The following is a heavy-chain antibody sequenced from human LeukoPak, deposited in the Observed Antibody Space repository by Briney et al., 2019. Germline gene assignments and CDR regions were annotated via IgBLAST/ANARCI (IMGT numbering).Heavy chain of an antibody. D-gene: IGHD3-22*01. Sequence: PGGSLRLSCAASGFTVSSNYMSWVRQAPGKGLEWISYISSSSRTIYYADSVKGRFTISRDNAKNSLFLQMNSLRAEDTAVYYCARSNYYDSSGYPSFDNWGQGTLVTVSS. CDR2: ISSSSRTI. CDR3: ARSNYYDSSGYPSFDN. V-gene: IGHV3-48*04. CDR1: GFTVSSNY. J-gene: IGHJ4*02.